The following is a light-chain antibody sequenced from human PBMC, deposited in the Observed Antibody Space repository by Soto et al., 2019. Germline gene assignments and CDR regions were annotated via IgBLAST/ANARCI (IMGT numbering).Light chain of an antibody. CDR1: SGSVSTSYY. V-gene: IGLV8-61*01. CDR2: STN. CDR3: VLYVGGAIPGV. Sequence: QTVVTQEPSLSVSPGGTVTLTCGLSSGSVSTSYYPGWYQQTPGQAPRTLIYSTNTRSSGVPDRFSGSILGNKAALTITGAQADDESDYYWVLYVGGAIPGVFGGGTKLTVL. J-gene: IGLJ3*02.